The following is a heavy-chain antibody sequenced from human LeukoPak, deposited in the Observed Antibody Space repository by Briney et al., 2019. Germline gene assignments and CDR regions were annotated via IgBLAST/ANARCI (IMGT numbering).Heavy chain of an antibody. CDR2: IYYSGST. D-gene: IGHD3-3*01. V-gene: IGHV4-39*07. Sequence: SETLSLTCTVSGGSISSYYWGWIRQPPGKGLEWIGSIYYSGSTYYNPSLKSRVTISVDTSKNQFSLKLSSVTAADTAVYYCARAYYDFWSGYWWYVDVWGKGTTVTVSS. CDR3: ARAYYDFWSGYWWYVDV. J-gene: IGHJ6*03. CDR1: GGSISSYY.